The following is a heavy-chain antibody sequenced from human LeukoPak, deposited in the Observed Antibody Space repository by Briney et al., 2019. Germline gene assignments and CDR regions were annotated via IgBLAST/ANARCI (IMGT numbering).Heavy chain of an antibody. CDR3: ARARAPGDPFDI. V-gene: IGHV1-2*02. J-gene: IGHJ3*02. Sequence: ASVKVACKASGYTFSDYHMHWVRQAPGQGLEWMGWINLNSGGTIYAQKFQGRVTMTRDTSITTAYMELSRLRSDDTAVYYCARARAPGDPFDIWGQGTMVTVSS. D-gene: IGHD1-26*01. CDR2: INLNSGGT. CDR1: GYTFSDYH.